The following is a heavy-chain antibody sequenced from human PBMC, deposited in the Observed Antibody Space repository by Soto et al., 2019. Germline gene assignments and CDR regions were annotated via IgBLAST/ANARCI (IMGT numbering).Heavy chain of an antibody. CDR2: ISAYNGNT. V-gene: IGHV1-18*01. CDR3: ARERTYYYDSSGYWDFDY. Sequence: ASVKVSCKASGYTFTSYGISWVRQAPGQGLEWMGWISAYNGNTNYAQKLQGRVTMTTDTSTSTAYMELRSLRSDDTAVYYCARERTYYYDSSGYWDFDYWGQGTLVTVSS. D-gene: IGHD3-22*01. CDR1: GYTFTSYG. J-gene: IGHJ4*02.